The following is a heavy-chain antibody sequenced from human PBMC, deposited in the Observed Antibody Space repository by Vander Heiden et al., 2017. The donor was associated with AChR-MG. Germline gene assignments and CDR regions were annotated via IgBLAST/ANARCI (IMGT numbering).Heavy chain of an antibody. CDR1: GSTFGSYA. V-gene: IGHV3-23*01. CDR3: AKDHLGSSSWSLDY. Sequence: VQLSEPGGGLVPPGGSLRLSLAASGSTFGSYAMSWVRQAPGKGLEWVSGISSSGGSTYYADSVKGRFTISRDNSKNTLFLQMNSLRADDTAVFYCAKDHLGSSSWSLDYWGQGTLVTVSS. D-gene: IGHD6-13*01. J-gene: IGHJ4*02. CDR2: ISSSGGST.